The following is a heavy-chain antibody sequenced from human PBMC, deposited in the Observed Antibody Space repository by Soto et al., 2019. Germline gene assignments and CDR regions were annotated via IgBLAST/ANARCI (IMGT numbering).Heavy chain of an antibody. CDR3: AKGTYYYGSAPYYFDY. D-gene: IGHD3-10*01. J-gene: IGHJ4*02. V-gene: IGHV3-23*01. CDR2: ISDSGGST. Sequence: GGSLRLSCAASGFTFSSYAMSWVRQAPGKGLEWVSGISDSGGSTYYADSVKGRFTISRDNSKNTLYLQMNSLRAEDTAVYYCAKGTYYYGSAPYYFDYWGQGTLDTVSS. CDR1: GFTFSSYA.